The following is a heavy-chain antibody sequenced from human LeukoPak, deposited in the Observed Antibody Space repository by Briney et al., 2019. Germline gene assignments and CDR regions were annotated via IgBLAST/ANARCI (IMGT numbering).Heavy chain of an antibody. V-gene: IGHV7-4-1*02. D-gene: IGHD3-10*01. CDR3: ARDKYISLRGVDPILDY. Sequence: ASVKVSCKASGYTFTSYAMNWVRQAPGQGLEWMGWINTNTGNPTYAQGFTGRFVFSLDTSVSTAYLQISSLKAEDTAVYYCARDKYISLRGVDPILDYWGQGTLVTVSS. J-gene: IGHJ4*02. CDR2: INTNTGNP. CDR1: GYTFTSYA.